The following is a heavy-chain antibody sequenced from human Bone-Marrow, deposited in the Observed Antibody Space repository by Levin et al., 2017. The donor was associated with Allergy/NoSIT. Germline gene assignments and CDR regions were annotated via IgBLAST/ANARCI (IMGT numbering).Heavy chain of an antibody. J-gene: IGHJ4*02. CDR2: VYHRGTT. D-gene: IGHD4-17*01. CDR1: GDSVSSGFY. V-gene: IGHV4-38-2*01. CDR3: ARGDYSDPRNYFDY. Sequence: SETLSLTCGVSGDSVSSGFYWGWIRQPPGKGLEWIGSVYHRGTTYSNPSLKSRVTISVDTSKNQFSLNLGSVTAADTAVYYCARGDYSDPRNYFDYWGQGTLVTVSS.